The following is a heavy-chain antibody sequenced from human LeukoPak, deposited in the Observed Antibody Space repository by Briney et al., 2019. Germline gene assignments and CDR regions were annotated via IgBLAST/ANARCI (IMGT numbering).Heavy chain of an antibody. V-gene: IGHV4-59*08. CDR3: ASRGNYYGSGSYDH. D-gene: IGHD3-10*01. Sequence: SVTRSRTYTGAGGSISSYYWSWIGQPPGKGLEWIGYIYYSGSTNYNPSLKSRVTISVDTSKNQFSLKLSSVTAADTAVYYCASRGNYYGSGSYDHWGQGTLVTVSS. CDR2: IYYSGST. J-gene: IGHJ4*02. CDR1: GGSISSYY.